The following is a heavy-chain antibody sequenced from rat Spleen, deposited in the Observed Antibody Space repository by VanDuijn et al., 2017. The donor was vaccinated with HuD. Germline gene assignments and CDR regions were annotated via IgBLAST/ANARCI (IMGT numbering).Heavy chain of an antibody. V-gene: IGHV2-6*01. J-gene: IGHJ2*01. CDR3: ARDFGPFGITY. CDR2: ISSGGNT. CDR1: GFSLTRYH. D-gene: IGHD4-3*01. Sequence: QVQLKESGPGLVQASQTLSLTCSVSGFSLTRYHVSWVRQPPGKGLEWIAAISSGGNTYYNSALKSRLSISRDTSKSQVFLKMNSLQTEDTATYSCARDFGPFGITYWGQGVMVTVSS.